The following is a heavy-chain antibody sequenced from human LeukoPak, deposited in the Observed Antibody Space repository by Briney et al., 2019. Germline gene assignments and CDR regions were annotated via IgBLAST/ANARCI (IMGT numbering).Heavy chain of an antibody. CDR3: ARAGGGSGSYYFAAFDI. CDR2: ISYDGSKK. D-gene: IGHD1-26*01. V-gene: IGHV3-30-3*01. J-gene: IGHJ3*02. CDR1: GFTFSSYA. Sequence: PGGSLRLSCAASGFTFSSYAMHWVRQAPGKGLEWVAVISYDGSKKYYADSVKGRFTISRDNSKNTLYLQMNSLRAEDTAVYYCARAGGGSGSYYFAAFDIWGQGTMVTVSS.